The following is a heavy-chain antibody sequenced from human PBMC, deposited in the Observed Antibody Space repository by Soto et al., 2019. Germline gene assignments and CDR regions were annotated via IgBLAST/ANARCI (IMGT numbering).Heavy chain of an antibody. D-gene: IGHD3-16*02. CDR2: IYYSGST. J-gene: IGHJ6*03. Sequence: SETLSLTCTVSGGSISSYYWSWIRQPPGKGLEWIGYIYYSGSTNYNPSLKSRVTISVDTSKNQFSLKLSSVTAADTAVYYCARKAPGYDYIWGSYRYHYYYMDVWGKGTTVTVSS. CDR1: GGSISSYY. CDR3: ARKAPGYDYIWGSYRYHYYYMDV. V-gene: IGHV4-59*01.